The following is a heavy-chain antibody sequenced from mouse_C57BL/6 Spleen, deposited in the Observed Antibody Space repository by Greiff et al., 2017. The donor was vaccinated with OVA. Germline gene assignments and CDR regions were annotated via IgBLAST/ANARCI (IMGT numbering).Heavy chain of an antibody. CDR1: GFTFSDYY. CDR2: INYDGSST. V-gene: IGHV5-16*01. Sequence: DVKLVESEGGLVQPGSSMKLSCTASGFTFSDYYMAWVRQVPEKGLEWVANINYDGSSTYYLDSLKSRFIISRDNAKNILYLQMSSLKSEDTATYYCARATTVDYYAMDYWGQGTSVTVSS. D-gene: IGHD1-1*01. CDR3: ARATTVDYYAMDY. J-gene: IGHJ4*01.